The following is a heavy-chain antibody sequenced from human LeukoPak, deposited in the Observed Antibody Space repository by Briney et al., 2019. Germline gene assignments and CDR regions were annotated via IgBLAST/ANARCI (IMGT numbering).Heavy chain of an antibody. V-gene: IGHV3-23*01. CDR3: AKAVEGPAAMFALFDY. CDR2: ISGSGDNT. CDR1: GFTFSSYA. D-gene: IGHD2-2*01. J-gene: IGHJ4*02. Sequence: PGGSLRLSCAASGFTFSSYAIHWVRQAPGKGLEWVSVISGSGDNTYYADSVKGRFTISRDNSKNTLYLQMNSLRAEDTAVYYCAKAVEGPAAMFALFDYWGQGTLVTVSS.